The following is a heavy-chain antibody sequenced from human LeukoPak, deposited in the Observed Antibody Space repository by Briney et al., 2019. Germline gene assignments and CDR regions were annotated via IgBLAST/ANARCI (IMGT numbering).Heavy chain of an antibody. V-gene: IGHV3-21*01. D-gene: IGHD6-19*01. CDR1: GFTFSSYW. CDR3: ARDGSIAVKNWFDP. CDR2: ISSNSKYI. Sequence: GGSLRLSCAASGFTFSSYWMSWVRQAPGKGLGWVSSISSNSKYIYYADSVKGRFTISRDNAKNSLYLQMNSLRAEDTAVYYCARDGSIAVKNWFDPWGQGTLVTVSS. J-gene: IGHJ5*02.